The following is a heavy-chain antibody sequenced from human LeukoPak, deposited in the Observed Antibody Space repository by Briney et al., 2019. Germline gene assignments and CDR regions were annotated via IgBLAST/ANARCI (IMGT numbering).Heavy chain of an antibody. CDR1: GFTFSSYA. Sequence: PGGSLRLSCAASGFTFSSYAMSWVRQAPGKGLEWVSAISGSGGSTYYADSVKGRFTISRDNSKNTLYLQMNSLRAEDTAVYYCAKAGYSSSWSLEDVDYWGQGTLVTVSS. V-gene: IGHV3-23*01. J-gene: IGHJ4*02. CDR2: ISGSGGST. CDR3: AKAGYSSSWSLEDVDY. D-gene: IGHD6-13*01.